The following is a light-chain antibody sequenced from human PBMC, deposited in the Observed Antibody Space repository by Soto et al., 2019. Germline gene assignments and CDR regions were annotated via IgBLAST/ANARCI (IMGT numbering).Light chain of an antibody. CDR2: DVS. J-gene: IGLJ2*01. CDR1: SSDVGGYNF. CDR3: SSSGGNNVV. V-gene: IGLV2-8*01. Sequence: QSALTQPPSASGSPGQSVTISCTGTSSDVGGYNFVSWYQQHPGKAPRLMIYDVSKRPSGVPDRFSGSKSGNTASLTVSGLQAEDAADYYCSSSGGNNVVFGGGTKVTVL.